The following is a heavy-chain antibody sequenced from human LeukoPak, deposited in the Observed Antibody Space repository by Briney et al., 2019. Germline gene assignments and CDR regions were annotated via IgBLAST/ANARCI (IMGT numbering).Heavy chain of an antibody. CDR3: AHSYDTGGNYYSRFDI. J-gene: IGHJ4*02. D-gene: IGHD3-22*01. Sequence: VSGPTLVNPTQTLTLTCTFSGFSLTTSGVGVGWIRQPPGKALEWLALIYWNDHKPYSPALRSRLTVTKDTSKNQVVLTMTNMDPVDTATYYCAHSYDTGGNYYSRFDIWGQGTLVTVSS. V-gene: IGHV2-5*01. CDR1: GFSLTTSGVG. CDR2: IYWNDHK.